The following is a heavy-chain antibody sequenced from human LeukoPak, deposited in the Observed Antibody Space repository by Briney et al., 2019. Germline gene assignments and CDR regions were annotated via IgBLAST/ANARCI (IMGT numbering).Heavy chain of an antibody. CDR3: AKDGPLQYYDFWSGYSYGMDV. CDR2: ISGSGGST. V-gene: IGHV3-23*01. D-gene: IGHD3-3*01. Sequence: GGSLRLSCAASGFTFSSYAMSWVRQAPGKGLEWVSAISGSGGSTYYADSVKGRFTISRDNSKNTLYLQMNSLRAEDTAVYYCAKDGPLQYYDFWSGYSYGMDVWGQGTTVIVSS. J-gene: IGHJ6*02. CDR1: GFTFSSYA.